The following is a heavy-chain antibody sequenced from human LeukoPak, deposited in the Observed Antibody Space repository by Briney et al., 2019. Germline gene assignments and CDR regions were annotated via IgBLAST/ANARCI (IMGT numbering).Heavy chain of an antibody. CDR1: GFTFSDYY. D-gene: IGHD1-7*01. Sequence: GGSLRLSCAASGFTFSDYYMSWIRQAPGKGLEWVSYISSSGSTIYYADSVKGRFTISRDNSKNTLYLQMNSLGAEDTAVYYCARSPELRDLVWFDPWGQGTLVTVSS. CDR2: ISSSGSTI. V-gene: IGHV3-11*04. CDR3: ARSPELRDLVWFDP. J-gene: IGHJ5*02.